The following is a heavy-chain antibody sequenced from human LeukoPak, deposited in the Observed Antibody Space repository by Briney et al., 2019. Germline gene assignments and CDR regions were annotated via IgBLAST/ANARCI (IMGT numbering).Heavy chain of an antibody. J-gene: IGHJ4*02. CDR1: GFTCGDYA. D-gene: IGHD6-13*01. CDR3: TVAAAGFDY. Sequence: GGSLTLSCTASGFTCGDYAMSWVRQAPGKGLEWVGFIRSKAYGGTTEYAASVKGRFTISRDDSKSIAYLQMNSLKTEDTAVYYCTVAAAGFDYWGQGTLVTVSS. V-gene: IGHV3-49*04. CDR2: IRSKAYGGTT.